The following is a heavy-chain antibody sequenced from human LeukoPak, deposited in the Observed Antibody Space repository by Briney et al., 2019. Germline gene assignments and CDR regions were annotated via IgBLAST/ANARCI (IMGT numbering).Heavy chain of an antibody. D-gene: IGHD2/OR15-2a*01. CDR3: ARGPAKGLYAHGFNDY. Sequence: SETLSLTCAVYGGSFSGYYWSWIRQPPGKGLEWIGEINHSGSTNYNSSLKSRVTISVDTSKNQFSLKLSSVTAADTAVYYCARGPAKGLYAHGFNDYWGQGTLVTVSS. CDR2: INHSGST. V-gene: IGHV4-34*01. J-gene: IGHJ4*02. CDR1: GGSFSGYY.